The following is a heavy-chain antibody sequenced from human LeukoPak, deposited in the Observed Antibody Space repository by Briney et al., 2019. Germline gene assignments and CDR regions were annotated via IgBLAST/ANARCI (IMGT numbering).Heavy chain of an antibody. CDR3: ARELVPFDY. D-gene: IGHD2-2*01. V-gene: IGHV3-23*01. CDR1: GFTFSSYA. CDR2: ISGSGGST. J-gene: IGHJ4*02. Sequence: PGGSLRLSWAASGFTFSSYAMSWVRQAPGRGLEWVSAISGSGGSTYYADSVKGRFTISRHNSKNTLHQQMHTLRAEDTAVYYCARELVPFDYWGQGTLVTVSS.